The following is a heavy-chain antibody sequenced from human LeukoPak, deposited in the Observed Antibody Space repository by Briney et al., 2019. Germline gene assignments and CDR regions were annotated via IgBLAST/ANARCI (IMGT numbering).Heavy chain of an antibody. CDR3: AKDVGGSSFFDY. D-gene: IGHD6-6*01. Sequence: PGGSLRLSCAASGFTFNNFGMAWVRQAPGKGPEWVSTISSDGRNTHYADSVKGRFAISRDNSMSMLFLQMSSLRVEDTALYYCAKDVGGSSFFDYWGQGISVTVSS. CDR2: ISSDGRNT. J-gene: IGHJ4*02. CDR1: GFTFNNFG. V-gene: IGHV3-23*01.